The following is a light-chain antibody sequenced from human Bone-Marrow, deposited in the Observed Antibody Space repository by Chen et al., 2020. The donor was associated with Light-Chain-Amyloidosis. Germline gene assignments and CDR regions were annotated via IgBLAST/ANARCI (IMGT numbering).Light chain of an antibody. CDR2: GAS. J-gene: IGKJ2*01. Sequence: EIVMTQSPAPLSVSPGERATLSCRASQSVSSNLAWYQQKPGQAPRLRIYGASTRATGIPARFSVSGSGTEFTLTISSLQSENFAVYDCQQYNNWPRLFGQGTKLEIK. V-gene: IGKV3-15*01. CDR1: QSVSSN. CDR3: QQYNNWPRL.